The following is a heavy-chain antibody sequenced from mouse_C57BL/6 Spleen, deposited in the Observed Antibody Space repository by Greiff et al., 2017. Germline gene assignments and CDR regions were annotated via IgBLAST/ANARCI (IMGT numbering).Heavy chain of an antibody. J-gene: IGHJ3*01. V-gene: IGHV1-9*01. D-gene: IGHD1-1*01. Sequence: VQLQQSGAELMKPGASVKISCKASGYTFTGYWIEWVKQRPGHGLEWIGEIFPGSGSTNYNEKFKGKATFTADTSSNTAYMQLSSLTAEDSAIEYCARDYYGSSGFAYWGQGALVTVSA. CDR3: ARDYYGSSGFAY. CDR2: IFPGSGST. CDR1: GYTFTGYW.